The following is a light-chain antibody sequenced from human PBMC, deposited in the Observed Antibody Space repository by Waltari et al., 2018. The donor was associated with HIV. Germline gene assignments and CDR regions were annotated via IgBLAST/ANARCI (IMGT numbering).Light chain of an antibody. Sequence: EIVLTQSPGTLSLSPGERATLSCRASQSVSSSYLAWYQHKPGRAPRLLIYGASSRATGIPDRFSGSGSGTDFTLTISRLEPEDFGVYYCQQRSTWLTFGGGTKVEIK. J-gene: IGKJ4*01. CDR2: GAS. CDR3: QQRSTWLT. CDR1: QSVSSSY. V-gene: IGKV3D-20*02.